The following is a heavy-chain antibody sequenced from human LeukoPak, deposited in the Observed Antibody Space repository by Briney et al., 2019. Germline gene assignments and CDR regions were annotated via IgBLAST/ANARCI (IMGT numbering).Heavy chain of an antibody. CDR3: ARDSRPSYDSSGYYYPGDY. D-gene: IGHD3-22*01. CDR2: INPSGGST. V-gene: IGHV1-46*01. J-gene: IGHJ4*02. CDR1: GYTFTSYY. Sequence: ASVKLSCKASGYTFTSYYMHWVRQAPGQGLEWMAIINPSGGSTSYAQKFQGRVTMTRDTSTSTVYMELSSLRSEDTAVYYCARDSRPSYDSSGYYYPGDYWGQGTLVTVSS.